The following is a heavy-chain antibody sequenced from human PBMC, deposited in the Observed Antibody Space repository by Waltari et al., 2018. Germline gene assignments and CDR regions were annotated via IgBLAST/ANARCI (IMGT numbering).Heavy chain of an antibody. D-gene: IGHD6-6*01. V-gene: IGHV1-2*02. CDR1: GYTFTGYY. CDR3: AREEQLSLDY. Sequence: QVQLVQSGAEVKKPGASVKVSCTASGYTFTGYYMHWVLQAPGQGLGWMGWINPNRGGTNYAQKVQGRVTMTRDTSISTAYMELSRLRSDDTAVYYCAREEQLSLDYWGQGTLVTVSS. CDR2: INPNRGGT. J-gene: IGHJ4*02.